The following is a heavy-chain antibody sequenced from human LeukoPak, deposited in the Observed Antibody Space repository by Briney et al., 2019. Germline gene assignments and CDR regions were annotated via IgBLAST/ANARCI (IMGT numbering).Heavy chain of an antibody. Sequence: SETLSLTCTVSGGSFTTYYWSWIRQPPGKRLEWIGHIHYSGSTNYNPSLKSRVTISLDTSKNQFSLKLSSVTAADTAIYYCATTTGTTRLFQHWGQGTLVTVSS. D-gene: IGHD4-11*01. V-gene: IGHV4-59*01. CDR2: IHYSGST. CDR3: ATTTGTTRLFQH. CDR1: GGSFTTYY. J-gene: IGHJ1*01.